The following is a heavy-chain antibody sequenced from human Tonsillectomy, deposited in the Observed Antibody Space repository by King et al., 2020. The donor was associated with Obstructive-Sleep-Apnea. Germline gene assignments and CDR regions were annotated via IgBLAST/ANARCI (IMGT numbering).Heavy chain of an antibody. CDR3: ARDRLGLPIDY. CDR1: GGSISSYY. D-gene: IGHD3-22*01. CDR2: IYYSGAT. V-gene: IGHV4-59*01. J-gene: IGHJ4*02. Sequence: QLQESGPGLVKPSETLSLTCTVSGGSISSYYWSWIRQPPGKGLEWIGYIYYSGATHYNPSLQSRVTISVATSKNQFSLKLSSVTAADTAVYFCARDRLGLPIDYWGQGTLVTVSS.